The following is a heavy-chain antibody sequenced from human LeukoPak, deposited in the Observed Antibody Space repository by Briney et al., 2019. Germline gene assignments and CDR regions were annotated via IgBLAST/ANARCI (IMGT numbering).Heavy chain of an antibody. CDR1: GFTFSSYA. D-gene: IGHD3-22*01. Sequence: GGSLRLSCAASGFTFSSYAMSWVRQAPGKGLEWVSAISGSGGSTYYADSVKGRFTISRDNSKNSLYLQMNSLRAEDTAVYYCARERRDRYYDSSGYYYADAFDIWGQGTMVTVSS. J-gene: IGHJ3*02. V-gene: IGHV3-23*01. CDR3: ARERRDRYYDSSGYYYADAFDI. CDR2: ISGSGGST.